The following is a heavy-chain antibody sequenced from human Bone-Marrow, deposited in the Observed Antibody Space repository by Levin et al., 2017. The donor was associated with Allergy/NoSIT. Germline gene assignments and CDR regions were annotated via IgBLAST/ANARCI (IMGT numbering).Heavy chain of an antibody. Sequence: GESLKISCAASGFTFSSYSMNWVRQAPGKGLEWVSSISSSSSYIYYADSVKGRFTISRDNAKNSLYLQMNSLRAEDTAVYYCARLESSAGGDDAFDIWGQGTMVTVSS. J-gene: IGHJ3*02. CDR2: ISSSSSYI. V-gene: IGHV3-21*01. CDR3: ARLESSAGGDDAFDI. D-gene: IGHD6-25*01. CDR1: GFTFSSYS.